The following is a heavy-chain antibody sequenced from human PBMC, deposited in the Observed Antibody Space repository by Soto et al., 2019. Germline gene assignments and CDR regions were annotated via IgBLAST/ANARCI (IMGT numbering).Heavy chain of an antibody. J-gene: IGHJ4*02. V-gene: IGHV3-23*01. Sequence: GGSLRLSYAASGFTFSTYAMSWVRQSPGKGLEWVSAIGASGAGTYYADSVKGRFTISRDNSKNTLHLQMNSLRAEDTAVYYCALRKTGSYFDYWGQGTLVTVSS. CDR1: GFTFSTYA. CDR3: ALRKTGSYFDY. CDR2: IGASGAGT. D-gene: IGHD1-26*01.